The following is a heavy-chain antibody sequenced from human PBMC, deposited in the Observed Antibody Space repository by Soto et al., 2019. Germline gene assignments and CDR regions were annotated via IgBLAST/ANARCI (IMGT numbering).Heavy chain of an antibody. V-gene: IGHV1-18*01. CDR1: GYTFSSYS. Sequence: ASVKVSCKTSGYTFSSYSISWVRQAPGQGLEWMGWISGYNGNTNYAQSFQGRVTMTTDTSTSTAYMELRSLRSDDTAVYYCARGLGLAADFDYWGQGTLVTVSS. D-gene: IGHD1-7*01. CDR2: ISGYNGNT. J-gene: IGHJ4*02. CDR3: ARGLGLAADFDY.